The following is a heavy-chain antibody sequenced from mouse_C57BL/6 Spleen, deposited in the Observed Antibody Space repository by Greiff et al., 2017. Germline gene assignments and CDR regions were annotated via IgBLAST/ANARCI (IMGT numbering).Heavy chain of an antibody. D-gene: IGHD2-3*01. CDR2: ITPSSGYT. CDR3: AREHDGWFAY. Sequence: QVQLKESGAELARPGASVKMSCKASGYTFTSYTMHWVKQRPGQGLEWIGYITPSSGYTKYNQKFKDKATLTADKSSSTAYMQLSSLTSEDSAVYYCAREHDGWFAYWGQGTLVTVSA. CDR1: GYTFTSYT. J-gene: IGHJ3*01. V-gene: IGHV1-4*01.